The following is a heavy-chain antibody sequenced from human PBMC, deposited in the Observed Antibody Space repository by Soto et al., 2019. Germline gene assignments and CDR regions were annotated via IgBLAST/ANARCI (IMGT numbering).Heavy chain of an antibody. V-gene: IGHV6-1*01. CDR1: GDSVSSNSVA. J-gene: IGHJ4*02. CDR2: TYYRSEWHY. CDR3: VRDFAGLDY. Sequence: SQTLSLTCAISGDSVSSNSVAWNWIRQSPSRGLEWLGRTYYRSEWHYDYADSVKSRVTIDPDTSKNQFSLQLKSAIPEDTAVYYCVRDFAGLDYWGQGTLVTVSS.